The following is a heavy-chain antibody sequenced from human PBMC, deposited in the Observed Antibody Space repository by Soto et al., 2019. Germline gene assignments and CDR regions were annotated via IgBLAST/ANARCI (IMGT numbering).Heavy chain of an antibody. D-gene: IGHD3-16*01. CDR3: ARVLGSLFWFDP. CDR1: GDAFTGCY. V-gene: IGHV1-2*02. CDR2: INPNSGGT. Sequence: ASVKVSWKASGDAFTGCYMHWVRQAPGQGLEWMGWINPNSGGTSYAQKFQGRVTMTRDTSISTAYMELSRRRSDDTAVYYCARVLGSLFWFDPWGQGTLVTVSS. J-gene: IGHJ5*02.